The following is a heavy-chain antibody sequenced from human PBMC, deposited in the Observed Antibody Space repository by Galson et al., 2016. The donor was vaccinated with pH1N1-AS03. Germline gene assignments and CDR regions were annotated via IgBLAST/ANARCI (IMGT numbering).Heavy chain of an antibody. D-gene: IGHD1-1*01. Sequence: ESLSLTCTVSGGSISSSTYYWGWVRQPPGKGLEWIGNIYHSGSTYYNPSLKSRVTISLGKSKNQFSLKLNSVTAADTAVYFCVMDTTTWMRFDYWGQGSLVIVSS. V-gene: IGHV4-39*07. CDR2: IYHSGST. J-gene: IGHJ4*02. CDR1: GGSISSSTYY. CDR3: VMDTTTWMRFDY.